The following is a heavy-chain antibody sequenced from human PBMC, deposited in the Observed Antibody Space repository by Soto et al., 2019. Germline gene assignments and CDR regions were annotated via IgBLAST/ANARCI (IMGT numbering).Heavy chain of an antibody. J-gene: IGHJ3*02. CDR3: ARDTGMDSLGVDI. Sequence: QIQLQESGPGLVEPSGTLSLTCTVSGGSVTSDPYSWSWLRQPPGKGLEWLGYIYNLATTNYNPSLKSRLTISLDTSKDRFSLKMTSVTAVDTAVYYCARDTGMDSLGVDIWGQGTLVTVSS. CDR2: IYNLATT. D-gene: IGHD2-2*03. V-gene: IGHV4-61*01. CDR1: GGSVTSDPYS.